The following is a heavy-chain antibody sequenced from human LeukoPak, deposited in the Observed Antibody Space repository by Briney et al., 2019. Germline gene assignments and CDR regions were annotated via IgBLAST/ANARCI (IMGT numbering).Heavy chain of an antibody. V-gene: IGHV3-74*01. D-gene: IGHD2-15*01. CDR3: ARDIATTPVY. Sequence: GGSLRLSCAASGFTFSNYWMHWVRQAPGQGLVWVSRISNDGSDTTYADSVKGRFTISRDNAKSTVYLQMNSLRAEDTAVYYCARDIATTPVYWGQGTLVTVSS. CDR2: ISNDGSDT. CDR1: GFTFSNYW. J-gene: IGHJ4*02.